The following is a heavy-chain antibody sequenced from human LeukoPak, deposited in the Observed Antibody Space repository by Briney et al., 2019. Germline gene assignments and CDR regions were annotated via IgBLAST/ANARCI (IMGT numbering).Heavy chain of an antibody. CDR3: ARGPMLKGDY. CDR2: INQDGSEK. D-gene: IGHD3-16*01. J-gene: IGHJ4*02. Sequence: PGGSLRLSCAASGFTFSGYWMTWVRQAPGKGLEWVATINQDGSEKYYVDSVKGRFTISRDEAYRSLFLQMNSLRAEDTAIYYCARGPMLKGDYWGQGTLVTVSS. V-gene: IGHV3-7*01. CDR1: GFTFSGYW.